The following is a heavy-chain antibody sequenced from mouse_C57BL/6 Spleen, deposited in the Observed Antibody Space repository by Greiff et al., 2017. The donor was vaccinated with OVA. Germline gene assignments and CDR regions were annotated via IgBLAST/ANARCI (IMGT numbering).Heavy chain of an antibody. CDR2: IDPETGGT. CDR3: TRGYYGRGYFDV. D-gene: IGHD1-1*01. Sequence: QVQLQQSGAELVRPGASVTLSCKASGYTFTDYEMHWVKQTPVHGLEWIGAIDPETGGTAYNQKFKGKAILTADKSSSTAYMELRSLTSEDSAVYYCTRGYYGRGYFDVWGTGTTVTVSS. CDR1: GYTFTDYE. V-gene: IGHV1-15*01. J-gene: IGHJ1*03.